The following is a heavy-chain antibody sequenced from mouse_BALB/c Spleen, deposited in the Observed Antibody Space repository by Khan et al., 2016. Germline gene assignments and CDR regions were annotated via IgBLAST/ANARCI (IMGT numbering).Heavy chain of an antibody. J-gene: IGHJ4*01. V-gene: IGHV9-3-1*01. CDR2: INTYTGEP. CDR3: ARSLDLWDY. CDR1: GYTFTNYG. Sequence: QFQLVQSGPELKKPGETVKISCKASGYTFTNYGMNWVKQAPGKGLKWMGWINTYTGEPTYADDFKGRFAFSLETSASTAYLQINNLKNEDTATYFCARSLDLWDYWGQGTSVTVSS.